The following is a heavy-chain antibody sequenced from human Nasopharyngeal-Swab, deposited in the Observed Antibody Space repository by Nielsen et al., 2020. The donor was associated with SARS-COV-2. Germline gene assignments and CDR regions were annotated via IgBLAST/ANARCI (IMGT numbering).Heavy chain of an antibody. Sequence: GESLKISCAASGFTFSSYAMHWVRQAPGKGLEWVAVISYDGSNKYYADSVKGRFTISRDNSKNTLYLQMNSLRAEDTAVYYCAREVRGSYWPAFDIWGQGTTVTVSS. V-gene: IGHV3-30-3*01. CDR1: GFTFSSYA. D-gene: IGHD1-26*01. CDR2: ISYDGSNK. J-gene: IGHJ3*02. CDR3: AREVRGSYWPAFDI.